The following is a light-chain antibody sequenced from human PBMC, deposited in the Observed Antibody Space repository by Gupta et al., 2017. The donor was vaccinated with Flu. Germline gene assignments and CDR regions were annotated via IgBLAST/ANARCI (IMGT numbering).Light chain of an antibody. CDR2: DTS. CDR3: LPSYGGAVI. J-gene: IGLJ2*01. Sequence: QAVVTQEPSLTVSPGGTVTLTCASSTGAVTSGHYPYWFQQKPGHAPRTLIYDTSNTYSWTPVRFSGSRRGGKAALTLAGAQPEDEDEYSCLPSYGGAVIFGGGTKLTVL. V-gene: IGLV7-46*01. CDR1: TGAVTSGHY.